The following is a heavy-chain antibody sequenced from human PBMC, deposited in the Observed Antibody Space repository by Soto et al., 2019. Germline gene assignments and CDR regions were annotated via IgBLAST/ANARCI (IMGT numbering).Heavy chain of an antibody. CDR1: GFTFSSYS. CDR2: ISSSSSTI. J-gene: IGHJ4*02. V-gene: IGHV3-48*02. D-gene: IGHD3-22*01. CDR3: ARDEPYYYDSSGYYSYYFDY. Sequence: VGSLRLSCAASGFTFSSYSMNWVRQAPGKGLEWVSYISSSSSTIYYADSVKGRFTISRDNAKNSLYLQMNSLRDEDTAVYYCARDEPYYYDSSGYYSYYFDYWGQGTLVTVSS.